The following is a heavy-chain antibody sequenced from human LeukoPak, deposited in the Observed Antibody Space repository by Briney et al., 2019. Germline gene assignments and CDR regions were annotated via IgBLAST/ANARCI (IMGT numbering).Heavy chain of an antibody. D-gene: IGHD3-16*01. CDR3: AKIGASIRGRAFDI. CDR2: IKQDGSEK. CDR1: GFTFSSYA. J-gene: IGHJ3*02. V-gene: IGHV3-7*03. Sequence: GGSLRLSCAASGFTFSSYAMSWVRQAPGKGLEWVANIKQDGSEKYYVDSVKGRFTISRDNAKDSLYLQMNSLRAEDTAVYYCAKIGASIRGRAFDIWGQGTMVTVSS.